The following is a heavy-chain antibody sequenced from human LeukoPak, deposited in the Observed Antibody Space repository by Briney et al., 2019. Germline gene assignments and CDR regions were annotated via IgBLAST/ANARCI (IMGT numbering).Heavy chain of an antibody. Sequence: SQTLSLTCTVSGGSISSGGYYWSWIRQHPGKGLEWIGYIYYSGSTYYNPSLKGRVTISVDTSKNQFSLRLRSVTAADTAVYYCARLYTDYTENWFDPWGQGTLATVSS. D-gene: IGHD4-11*01. J-gene: IGHJ5*02. V-gene: IGHV4-31*03. CDR3: ARLYTDYTENWFDP. CDR1: GGSISSGGYY. CDR2: IYYSGST.